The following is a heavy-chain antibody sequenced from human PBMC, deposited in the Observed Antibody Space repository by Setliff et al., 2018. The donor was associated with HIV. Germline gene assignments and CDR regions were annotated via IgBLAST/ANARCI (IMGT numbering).Heavy chain of an antibody. CDR1: GGSISSYC. Sequence: LSLTCTVSGGSISSYCWNWIRPPPGKGLEWIGYIFASGSSLYNPSLQSRVSISIDTSKNQFSLKLSSVTAADTAVYYCARRIDNSGSLPAKNWFDTWGQGRLVTVSS. J-gene: IGHJ5*02. CDR2: IFASGSS. CDR3: ARRIDNSGSLPAKNWFDT. V-gene: IGHV4-4*09. D-gene: IGHD3-10*01.